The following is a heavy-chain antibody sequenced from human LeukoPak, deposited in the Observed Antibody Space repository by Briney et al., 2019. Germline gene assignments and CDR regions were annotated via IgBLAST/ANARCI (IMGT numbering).Heavy chain of an antibody. D-gene: IGHD6-13*01. CDR3: ARGSIAAAEGSHWFDP. CDR2: IYYSGST. CDR1: GGSISSYY. J-gene: IGHJ5*02. V-gene: IGHV4-59*01. Sequence: SETLSLTCTVSGGSISSYYWSWIRQPPGKGLEWIGYIYYSGSTNYNPSLKSRVTISVDTSKNQFSLKLRSVTAADTAVYYCARGSIAAAEGSHWFDPWGQGTLVTVSS.